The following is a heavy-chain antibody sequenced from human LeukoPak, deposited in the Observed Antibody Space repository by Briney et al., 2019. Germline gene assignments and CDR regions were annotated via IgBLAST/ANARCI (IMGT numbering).Heavy chain of an antibody. CDR2: ISSSSSYI. J-gene: IGHJ4*02. Sequence: GGSLRLSCAASGFTFSSYSMNWVRQAPGKGLEWVSSISSSSSYIYYADSVKGRFTISRDNSKNTLYLQMNSLRAEDTAVYYCARDRVAAAGFDYWGQGTLVTVSS. D-gene: IGHD6-13*01. V-gene: IGHV3-21*01. CDR1: GFTFSSYS. CDR3: ARDRVAAAGFDY.